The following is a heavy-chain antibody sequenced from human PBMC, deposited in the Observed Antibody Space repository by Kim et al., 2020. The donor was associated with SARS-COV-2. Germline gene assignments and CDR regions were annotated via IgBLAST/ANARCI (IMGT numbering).Heavy chain of an antibody. J-gene: IGHJ4*02. CDR3: ARGPEGTTSAFYFDF. V-gene: IGHV3-11*05. CDR2: ISSSGSYT. CDR1: GFTLSDYY. D-gene: IGHD1-1*01. Sequence: GGSLRLSCAASGFTLSDYYMSWIRQAPGKGLEWVSYISSSGSYTKYADSVKGRFIISRDNAKNSLYLQVISLRPEDTAVYYCARGPEGTTSAFYFDFWGQGTLVTVSS.